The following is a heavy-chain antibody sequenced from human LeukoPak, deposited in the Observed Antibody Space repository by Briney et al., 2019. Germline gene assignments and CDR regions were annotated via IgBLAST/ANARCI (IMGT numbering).Heavy chain of an antibody. V-gene: IGHV4-34*01. D-gene: IGHD3-10*01. CDR1: GGSFSGYY. CDR2: INHSGNT. CDR3: ARVLTMVRGLIKNNWFDP. Sequence: SETLSLTCAVYGGSFSGYYWTWIRQPPGKGLGWIEEINHSGNTNYNPSLKSRVTISVDTSKNQFSLKLSSVTAADTAVYYCARVLTMVRGLIKNNWFDPWGQGTLVTVSS. J-gene: IGHJ5*02.